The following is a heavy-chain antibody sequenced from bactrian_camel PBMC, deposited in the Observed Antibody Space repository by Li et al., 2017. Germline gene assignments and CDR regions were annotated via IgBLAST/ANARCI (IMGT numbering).Heavy chain of an antibody. D-gene: IGHD3*01. CDR3: AADWAPGQDWVRSALNNPHIYNY. CDR2: IAYDGWVT. Sequence: VQLVESGGDLVRPGGSLRLSCAASGFQFSDYPMSWVRQAPGKGLEWVAQIAYDGWVTRYHDSAKGRFTISRDNAKNMVYLQMNDLKPEDTGVYYCAADWAPGQDWVRSALNNPHIYNYWGPGTQVTVS. J-gene: IGHJ4*01. CDR1: GFQFSDYP. V-gene: IGHV3S42*01.